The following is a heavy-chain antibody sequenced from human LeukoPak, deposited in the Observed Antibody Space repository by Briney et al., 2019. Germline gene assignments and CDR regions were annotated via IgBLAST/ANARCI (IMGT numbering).Heavy chain of an antibody. J-gene: IGHJ3*02. CDR3: ARDRVGATVAPAFDI. V-gene: IGHV3-64*01. CDR2: ISSNGGST. D-gene: IGHD1-26*01. CDR1: GFTVSSNS. Sequence: PGGSLRLSCTVSGFTVSSNSMSWVRQAPGKGLEYVSAISSNGGSTYYANSVKGRFTISRDNSKNTLYLQMGSLRAEDMAVYYCARDRVGATVAPAFDIWGQGTMVTVSS.